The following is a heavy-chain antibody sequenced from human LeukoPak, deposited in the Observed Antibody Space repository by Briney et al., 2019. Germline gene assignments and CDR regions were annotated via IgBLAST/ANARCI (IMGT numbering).Heavy chain of an antibody. V-gene: IGHV1-18*01. CDR3: ARWGVSCSSTSCYSGDAFDI. D-gene: IGHD2-2*02. CDR1: GYTFTSYG. J-gene: IGHJ3*02. CDR2: ISAYNGNT. Sequence: ASVKVSCKASGYTFTSYGISWVRQAPGQGLEWMGWISAYNGNTNYAQKLQGRVTMTTDTSTSTAYMELRSLRSDDTAVYYCARWGVSCSSTSCYSGDAFDIWGQGTMVTVSS.